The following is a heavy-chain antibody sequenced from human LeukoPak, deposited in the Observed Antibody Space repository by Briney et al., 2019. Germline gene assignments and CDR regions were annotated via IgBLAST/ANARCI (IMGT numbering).Heavy chain of an antibody. D-gene: IGHD6-13*01. J-gene: IGHJ4*02. CDR1: GYTFTGDY. Sequence: ASVKVSCKASGYTFTGDYMHWVRQAPGQGLEWMGWINPNSGGTNYAQKFQGWGTMTRDTSISTAYMELSRLRSDDTAVYYCARDPTSSRGELDYWGQGTLVTVSS. CDR2: INPNSGGT. CDR3: ARDPTSSRGELDY. V-gene: IGHV1-2*04.